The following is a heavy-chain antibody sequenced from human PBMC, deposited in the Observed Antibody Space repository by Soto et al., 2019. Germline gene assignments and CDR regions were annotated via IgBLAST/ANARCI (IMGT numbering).Heavy chain of an antibody. CDR1: GFPFSRAG. Sequence: EVQLVESGGGLVKPGGSLRLSCAASGFPFSRAGMSWVRQVPGKGLEWVGRIKSKADGGTTDYAAPVKGRFTISSDDSSNTLYLQMNSLKTEDTAVYYCTKVLGYCSGGNCVTFDYWGQGAVVTVSS. J-gene: IGHJ4*02. CDR2: IKSKADGGTT. D-gene: IGHD2-15*01. CDR3: TKVLGYCSGGNCVTFDY. V-gene: IGHV3-15*01.